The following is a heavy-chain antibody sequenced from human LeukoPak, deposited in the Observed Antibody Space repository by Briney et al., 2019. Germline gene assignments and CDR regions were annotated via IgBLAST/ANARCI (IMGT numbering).Heavy chain of an antibody. CDR2: ISSSGSTI. J-gene: IGHJ4*02. D-gene: IGHD6-13*01. Sequence: GGSLRLSCAASGLTFSDYYMSWIRQAPGKGLERVSYISSSGSTIYYADSVKGRFTISRDNAKNSLYLQMNSLRAEDTAVYYCARGAAAGILYYFDYWGQGTLVTVSS. V-gene: IGHV3-11*01. CDR3: ARGAAAGILYYFDY. CDR1: GLTFSDYY.